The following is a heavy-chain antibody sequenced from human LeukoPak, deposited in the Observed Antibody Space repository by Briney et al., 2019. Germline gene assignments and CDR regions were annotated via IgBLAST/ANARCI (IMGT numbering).Heavy chain of an antibody. J-gene: IGHJ5*02. CDR3: AKGLTGTTDVDWFDP. D-gene: IGHD1-7*01. V-gene: IGHV3-23*01. CDR2: ISGSGGST. CDR1: GFTFSSYA. Sequence: GGSLRLSCAASGFTFSSYAMSWVRQAPGKGLEWVSAISGSGGSTYYADSVKGRFTISRDNSKNTLYLQMNSLRAEDTTVYYCAKGLTGTTDVDWFDPWGQGTLVTVSS.